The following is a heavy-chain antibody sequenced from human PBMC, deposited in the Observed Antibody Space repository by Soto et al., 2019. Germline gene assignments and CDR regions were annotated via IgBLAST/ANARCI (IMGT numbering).Heavy chain of an antibody. V-gene: IGHV1-2*04. D-gene: IGHD5-18*01. J-gene: IGHJ4*02. CDR1: GYTFTGYY. CDR3: ARGVRGGYSYGYDPGFDY. CDR2: INPNSGGT. Sequence: ASVKVSCKASGYTFTGYYMHWVRQAPGQGLEWMGWINPNSGGTNYAQKFQGWVTMTRDTSISTAYMELSRLRSDDTAVYYCARGVRGGYSYGYDPGFDYWGQGTLVTVSS.